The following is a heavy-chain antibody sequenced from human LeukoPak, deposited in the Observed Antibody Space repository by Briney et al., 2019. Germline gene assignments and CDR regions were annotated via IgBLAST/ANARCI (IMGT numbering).Heavy chain of an antibody. CDR2: IKQDGSEK. Sequence: PGGSLRLSCAASGFTFSSYWMSWVRQAPGKGLEWVANIKQDGSEKYYVDSVKGRFTISRDNSKNTLYLQMNSLRAEDTAVYYCARAPLYYYDSSGYYYGRGHTDYWGQGTLVTVSS. J-gene: IGHJ4*02. V-gene: IGHV3-7*01. CDR3: ARAPLYYYDSSGYYYGRGHTDY. CDR1: GFTFSSYW. D-gene: IGHD3-22*01.